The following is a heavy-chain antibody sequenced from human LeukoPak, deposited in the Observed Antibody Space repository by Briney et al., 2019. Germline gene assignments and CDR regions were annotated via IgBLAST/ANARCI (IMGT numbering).Heavy chain of an antibody. D-gene: IGHD1-26*01. V-gene: IGHV4-39*01. J-gene: IGHJ4*02. Sequence: PSQTLSLTCTVSGGSISSSSYYWGWIRQPPGKGLEWIGSIYYSGSTYYNPSLKSRVTISVDTSKNQFSLKLSSVTAADTAVYYCALSDMGATFIDYWGQGTLVTVSS. CDR3: ALSDMGATFIDY. CDR2: IYYSGST. CDR1: GGSISSSSYY.